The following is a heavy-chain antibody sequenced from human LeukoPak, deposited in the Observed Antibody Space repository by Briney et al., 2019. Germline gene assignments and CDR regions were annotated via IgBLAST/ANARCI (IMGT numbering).Heavy chain of an antibody. CDR1: GFNVSSYA. CDR3: EQASLRFFDWSPDS. J-gene: IGHJ4*02. D-gene: IGHD3-9*01. Sequence: GGSLRLSCAASGFNVSSYAVSWVRQAPGKGLEWVSTISGSSGRPYYADSVRGRFTSSRDSSKNTLSLQMNSLRAEDTPVYYCEQASLRFFDWSPDSWGQGTLVTVSS. V-gene: IGHV3-23*01. CDR2: ISGSSGRP.